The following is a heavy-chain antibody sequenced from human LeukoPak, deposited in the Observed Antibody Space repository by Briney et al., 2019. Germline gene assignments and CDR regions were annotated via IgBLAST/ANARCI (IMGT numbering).Heavy chain of an antibody. J-gene: IGHJ3*01. CDR2: INSDGSST. CDR1: GFTFSSYW. V-gene: IGHV3-74*01. Sequence: GGSLRLSCAASGFTFSSYWMHWVRQAPGKGLVWVSRINSDGSSTIYADSVKGRFTISGDNAKNTLYLQTNSLRAEDTAVYYCARGVSYYDSSGTRAWGQGTMVTVSS. CDR3: ARGVSYYDSSGTRA. D-gene: IGHD3-22*01.